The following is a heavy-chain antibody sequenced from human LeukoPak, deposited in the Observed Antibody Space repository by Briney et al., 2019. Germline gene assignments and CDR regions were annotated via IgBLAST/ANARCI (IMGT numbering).Heavy chain of an antibody. V-gene: IGHV1-18*01. CDR1: GYTFTSFG. CDR2: ISAYYANT. CDR3: TRFALSAAYDY. D-gene: IGHD6-13*01. Sequence: ASVKVSCKASGYTFTSFGTSWVRQAPGRGLEWMGCISAYYANTNYAQLLHGRVTMTTDPSTRTAYMELRSLRSDYSAVYYCTRFALSAAYDYRGQGTLVTVSS. J-gene: IGHJ4*02.